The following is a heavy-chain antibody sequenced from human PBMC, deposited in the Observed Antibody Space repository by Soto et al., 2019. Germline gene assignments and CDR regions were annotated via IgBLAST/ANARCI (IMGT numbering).Heavy chain of an antibody. CDR2: IEGDGSST. CDR3: AREGLDTAGFFDV. J-gene: IGHJ3*01. V-gene: IGHV3-74*01. D-gene: IGHD6-13*01. Sequence: PGGSLRLSCAASGFTFSSYWMHWVRQAPGKGLEWVSRIEGDGSSTTSADSVKGRFTVSRDDARNTLYLQMSSLRADDTAIYYCAREGLDTAGFFDVRGQGTMVTVSS. CDR1: GFTFSSYW.